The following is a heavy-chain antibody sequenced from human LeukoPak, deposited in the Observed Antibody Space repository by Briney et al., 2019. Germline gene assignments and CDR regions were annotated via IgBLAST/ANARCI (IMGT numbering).Heavy chain of an antibody. Sequence: ASVKVSCKASGYSFTDHYMHWVRQAPGQGLEWMGWISAYNGNTNYAQKLQGRVTMTTDTSTSTAYMELRSLRSDDTAVYYCARDFSWDSTVTTYPHYWGQGTLVTVSS. CDR2: ISAYNGNT. V-gene: IGHV1-18*04. J-gene: IGHJ4*02. CDR3: ARDFSWDSTVTTYPHY. CDR1: GYSFTDHY. D-gene: IGHD4-11*01.